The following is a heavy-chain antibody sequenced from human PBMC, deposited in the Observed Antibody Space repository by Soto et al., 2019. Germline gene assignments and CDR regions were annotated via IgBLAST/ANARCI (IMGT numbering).Heavy chain of an antibody. CDR2: XTRXXRRX. V-gene: IGHV3-23*01. Sequence: PGXSLRLSCAASGFTFSSYAMSWVRQAPGXXXXXVXXXTRXXRRXXXXXXXQXXSNXXXDTSQTPLYPQMTRLRAEDTAVYYCANPYIWGQGTLVNVSS. J-gene: IGHJ4*02. CDR3: ANPYI. CDR1: GFTFSSYA. D-gene: IGHD5-18*01.